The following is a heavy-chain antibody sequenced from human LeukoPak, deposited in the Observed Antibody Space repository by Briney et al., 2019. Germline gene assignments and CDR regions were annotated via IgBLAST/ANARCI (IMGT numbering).Heavy chain of an antibody. CDR2: IIPIFGTA. D-gene: IGHD2-21*02. Sequence: ASVKVSCKASGGTFSSYAISWVRQAPGQGLEWMGGIIPIFGTANYAQKFQGRVTITADESTSTAYMELSSLRSEDTAVYYCARDSSTAIPRGINWFDPWGQGTLVTVSS. V-gene: IGHV1-69*13. CDR3: ARDSSTAIPRGINWFDP. CDR1: GGTFSSYA. J-gene: IGHJ5*02.